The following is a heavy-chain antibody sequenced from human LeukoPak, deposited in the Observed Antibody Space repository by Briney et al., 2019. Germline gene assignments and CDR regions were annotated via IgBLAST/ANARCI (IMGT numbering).Heavy chain of an antibody. CDR3: ATVYYGSSAYWDLDS. Sequence: PGGSLRLSCAASGFTFSSYSMNWVRQAPGKGLEWVSYISSSSSTIYYADSVKGRFTISRDNAKNSLYLQMNSLRAEDTAIYHCATVYYGSSAYWDLDSWGQGTLVTVSS. J-gene: IGHJ4*02. CDR2: ISSSSSTI. CDR1: GFTFSSYS. D-gene: IGHD3-22*01. V-gene: IGHV3-48*01.